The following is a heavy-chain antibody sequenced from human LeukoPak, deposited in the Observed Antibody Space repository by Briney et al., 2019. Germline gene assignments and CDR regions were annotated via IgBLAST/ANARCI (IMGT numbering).Heavy chain of an antibody. D-gene: IGHD2-2*02. Sequence: GGSLRLSCAASGFTFSSYAMHWVRQAPGKGLEWVAVISYDGSNKYYADSVKGRFTISRDNSKNTLYLQMNSLRAEDTAVYYCAKVGGIDVVVPAAIGDAFDIWGQGTMVTVSS. V-gene: IGHV3-30-3*01. J-gene: IGHJ3*02. CDR3: AKVGGIDVVVPAAIGDAFDI. CDR2: ISYDGSNK. CDR1: GFTFSSYA.